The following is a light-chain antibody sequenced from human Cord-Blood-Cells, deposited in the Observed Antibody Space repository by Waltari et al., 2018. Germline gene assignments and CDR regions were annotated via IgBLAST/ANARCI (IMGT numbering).Light chain of an antibody. Sequence: QSVLTQPPSASGTPGHRVTISCSGRSSNIGSNYVYWYQPLPGTAPKLLIYRNNQRPSGVPDRFPGSKSGTSASLAISGLRSEDEADYYCAAWDDSLSGWVFGGGTKLTVL. CDR2: RNN. CDR1: SSNIGSNY. V-gene: IGLV1-47*01. CDR3: AAWDDSLSGWV. J-gene: IGLJ3*02.